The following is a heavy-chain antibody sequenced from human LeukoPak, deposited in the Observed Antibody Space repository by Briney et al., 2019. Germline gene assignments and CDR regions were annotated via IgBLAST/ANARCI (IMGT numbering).Heavy chain of an antibody. CDR1: GFTFSTYG. CDR2: ISDSGDNA. CDR3: AKVGIEQWLSQGQFFDY. D-gene: IGHD6-19*01. Sequence: GGSLRLSCAASGFTFSTYGMSWVRQAPGKGLEWVSGISDSGDNAHYVDSVKGRFTISRDNSKNTLYLQMNSLRAEDTAVYYCAKVGIEQWLSQGQFFDYWGQGTLVTVSS. V-gene: IGHV3-23*01. J-gene: IGHJ4*02.